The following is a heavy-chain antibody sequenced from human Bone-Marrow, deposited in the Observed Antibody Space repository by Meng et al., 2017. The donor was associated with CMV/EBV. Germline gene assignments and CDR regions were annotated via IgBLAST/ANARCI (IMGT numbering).Heavy chain of an antibody. J-gene: IGHJ2*01. Sequence: GGSLRLSCAASGFTFSSYAMHWVRQAPGKGLEWVSGISWNSGGVGYADSVKGRFTISRDNAKNSLYLQMNSLRAEDTALYYCAKDGADSYWYFDLWGRGTLVTVSS. CDR2: ISWNSGGV. D-gene: IGHD3-22*01. V-gene: IGHV3-9*01. CDR1: GFTFSSYA. CDR3: AKDGADSYWYFDL.